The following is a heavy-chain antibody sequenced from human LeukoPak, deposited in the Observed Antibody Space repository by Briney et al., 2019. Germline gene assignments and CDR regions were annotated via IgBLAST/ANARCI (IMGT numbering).Heavy chain of an antibody. CDR2: INHGGAT. CDR3: ARCRPRYSSNHYYYYMDV. J-gene: IGHJ6*03. D-gene: IGHD6-13*01. Sequence: SETLSLTCAVYVGSFSGYYWSWVRQAPGKGLEWVGEINHGGATNYNPSLKSRVTMSVDTSKNQFSLKLSSVTAADTAVYYCARCRPRYSSNHYYYYMDVWGKGTTVTVSS. V-gene: IGHV4-34*10. CDR1: VGSFSGYY.